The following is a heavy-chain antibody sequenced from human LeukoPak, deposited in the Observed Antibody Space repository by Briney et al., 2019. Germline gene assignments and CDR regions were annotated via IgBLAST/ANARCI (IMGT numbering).Heavy chain of an antibody. CDR3: ETEIGGRYCSGGSCYSFNY. Sequence: ASVKVSCKASGYTFTSYYMLWVRQAPGQGLEWMGIINPSGGSTSYAQKFQGRVTMTRDMSTSTVYMELSSLRSKDTVVYYCETEIGGRYCSGGSCYSFNYWGQGTLVTVSS. J-gene: IGHJ4*02. D-gene: IGHD2-15*01. CDR1: GYTFTSYY. V-gene: IGHV1-46*01. CDR2: INPSGGST.